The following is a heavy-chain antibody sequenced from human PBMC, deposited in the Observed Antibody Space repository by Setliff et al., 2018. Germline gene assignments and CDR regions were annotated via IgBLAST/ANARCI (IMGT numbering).Heavy chain of an antibody. J-gene: IGHJ6*03. CDR1: GGTFSSYA. V-gene: IGHV1-69*13. Sequence: SVKVSCKASGGTFSSYAISWVRQAPGQGLEWMGGIIPIFGTANYAQKFQGRVTITADGSTSTAYMELSSLRSEDTAVYYCARSGYSSGRNYYYYYMDVWGKGTTVTV. D-gene: IGHD6-19*01. CDR3: ARSGYSSGRNYYYYYMDV. CDR2: IIPIFGTA.